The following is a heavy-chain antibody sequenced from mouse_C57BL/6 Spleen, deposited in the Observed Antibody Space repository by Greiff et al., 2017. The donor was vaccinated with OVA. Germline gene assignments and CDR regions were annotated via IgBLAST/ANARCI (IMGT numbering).Heavy chain of an antibody. CDR1: GYTFTDYY. D-gene: IGHD2-1*01. V-gene: IGHV1-19*01. Sequence: VQLKESGPVLVKPGASVKMSCKASGYTFTDYYMNWVKQSHGKSLEWIGVINPYNGGTSYNQKFKGKATLTVDKSSSTAYMELNSLTSEDSAVYYCATYGNYPPFAYWGQGTLVTVSA. CDR2: INPYNGGT. CDR3: ATYGNYPPFAY. J-gene: IGHJ3*01.